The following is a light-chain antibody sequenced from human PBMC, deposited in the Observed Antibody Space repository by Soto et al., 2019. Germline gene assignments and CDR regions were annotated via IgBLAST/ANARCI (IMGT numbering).Light chain of an antibody. CDR3: MQALQAPLT. J-gene: IGKJ1*01. V-gene: IGKV2-28*01. Sequence: DIVMTQSPLSLPVTPGEPASIACRSSQSLLHSNGFNYVDWYLQKPGQSPRLLIYLGSNRASGVPDRISGSGSGTDFTLKISRVEAEDAGVYYCMQALQAPLTFGQGTKVDIK. CDR1: QSLLHSNGFNY. CDR2: LGS.